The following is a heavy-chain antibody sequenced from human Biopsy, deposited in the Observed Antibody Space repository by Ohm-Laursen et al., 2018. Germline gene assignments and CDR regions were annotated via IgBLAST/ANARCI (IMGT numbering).Heavy chain of an antibody. D-gene: IGHD3-22*01. CDR1: GVSISSYF. V-gene: IGHV4-59*08. J-gene: IGHJ4*02. CDR3: AAYYYDSSGYFYAFHY. Sequence: SQTLSLTCTVSGVSISSYFWSWIRQPLGKGLEWIGYVSYSGNTKYNPSLKSRVIISAAPSKNQFSLKLISVTAADTAMYYCAAYYYDSSGYFYAFHYWGQGTLVTVSS. CDR2: VSYSGNT.